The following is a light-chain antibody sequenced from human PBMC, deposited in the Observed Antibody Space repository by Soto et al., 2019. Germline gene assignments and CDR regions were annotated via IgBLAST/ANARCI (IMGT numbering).Light chain of an antibody. J-gene: IGLJ3*02. CDR1: SSDVGAYKY. V-gene: IGLV2-8*01. CDR3: TSYVGNDIWV. CDR2: EVT. Sequence: QSVLTQPPSASGSPGQSVTISCTGTSSDVGAYKYVSWYQQYPGKAPKLMIYEVTKRPSGVPDRFSGSKSGNTASLTVSGLQAEDEADYYCTSYVGNDIWVFGGGTKRPS.